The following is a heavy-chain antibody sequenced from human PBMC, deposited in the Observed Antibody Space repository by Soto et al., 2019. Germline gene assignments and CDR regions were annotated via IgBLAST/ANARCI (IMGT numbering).Heavy chain of an antibody. D-gene: IGHD6-6*01. J-gene: IGHJ6*02. CDR1: GGSISSYY. CDR2: IYYSGST. CDR3: ARDGYSSSSETYYYYYGMDV. V-gene: IGHV4-59*01. Sequence: PSETLSLTCTVSGGSISSYYWSWIRQPPGRGLEWIGYIYYSGSTNYNPSLKSRVTISVDTSKNQFSLKLSSVTAADTAVYYCARDGYSSSSETYYYYYGMDVWGQGTTVTVSS.